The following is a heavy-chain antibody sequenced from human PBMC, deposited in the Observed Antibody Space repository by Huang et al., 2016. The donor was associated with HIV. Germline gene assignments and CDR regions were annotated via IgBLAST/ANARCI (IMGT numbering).Heavy chain of an antibody. D-gene: IGHD7-27*01. CDR3: AKSNWGSRNYFDY. Sequence: QVQLVESGGGVVQPGRSLRLSCAASGFSFSSYAMDWVRQAPGKGLEWVAIIAYDESNKYYADSVKGRFTIARDNSKNTLYLQMNSLRTEDTAVYYCAKSNWGSRNYFDYWGQGTLVTVSS. V-gene: IGHV3-30-3*01. CDR1: GFSFSSYA. CDR2: IAYDESNK. J-gene: IGHJ4*02.